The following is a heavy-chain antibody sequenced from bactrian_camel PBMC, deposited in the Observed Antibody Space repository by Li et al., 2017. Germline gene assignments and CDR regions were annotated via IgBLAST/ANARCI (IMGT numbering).Heavy chain of an antibody. J-gene: IGHJ4*01. V-gene: IGHV3S28*01. Sequence: GGDSVQAGGSLRLSCAVSGYTYSHYCRAWFRQVPGREREGVAAIYTSAGSTFYADSVKGRFTISQDNAKNTLYLQMNDLKPEDTAMYFCAASKAVAGVTLWEDEYKHWGQGTQVTVS. CDR3: AASKAVAGVTLWEDEYKH. CDR1: GYTYSHYC. D-gene: IGHD6*01. CDR2: IYTSAGST.